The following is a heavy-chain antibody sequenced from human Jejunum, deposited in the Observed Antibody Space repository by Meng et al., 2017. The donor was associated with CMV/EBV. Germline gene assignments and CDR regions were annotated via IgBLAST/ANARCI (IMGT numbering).Heavy chain of an antibody. V-gene: IGHV1-46*01. J-gene: IGHJ4*02. Sequence: QGQLVQSGSEGKKPGASLKVSCKASGYTFTNYGMNWVRQAPGQGLEWMECIDTKTRDTSTSTVHMEVSSLRSADTAVYYCARASRVLGGFDYWGQGTLVTVSS. CDR1: GYTFTNYG. CDR3: ARASRVLGGFDY. D-gene: IGHD3-16*01.